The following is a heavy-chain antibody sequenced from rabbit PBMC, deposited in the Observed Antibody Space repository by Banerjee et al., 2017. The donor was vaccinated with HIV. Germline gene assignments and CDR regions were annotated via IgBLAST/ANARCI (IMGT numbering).Heavy chain of an antibody. V-gene: IGHV1S45*01. Sequence: QEQLEESGGGLVKPGASLTLTCTASGFSFSSGYYMYWARQAPGKGLEWIACIYGGSSGSTYYASWAKGRFTISKTSSTTVTLQMTSLTAADTATYFCARDGYGGYGLYLWGPGTLVTVS. CDR3: ARDGYGGYGLYL. D-gene: IGHD6-1*01. CDR1: GFSFSSGYY. J-gene: IGHJ4*01. CDR2: IYGGSSGST.